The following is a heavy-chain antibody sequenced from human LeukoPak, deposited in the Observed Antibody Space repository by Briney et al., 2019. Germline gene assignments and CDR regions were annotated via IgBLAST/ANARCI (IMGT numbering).Heavy chain of an antibody. V-gene: IGHV3-23*01. Sequence: GGALRLSCAASGFTFSSYAMSWVRQAPGKGLEWVSAISGSGDNTYYADSVKGRFTISRDNAKNTLYLQMNSLRAEDTAVYYCARGKAGDDTNWFSDLWGRGTLVTVSS. CDR1: GFTFSSYA. CDR3: ARGKAGDDTNWFSDL. D-gene: IGHD3-10*01. CDR2: ISGSGDNT. J-gene: IGHJ2*01.